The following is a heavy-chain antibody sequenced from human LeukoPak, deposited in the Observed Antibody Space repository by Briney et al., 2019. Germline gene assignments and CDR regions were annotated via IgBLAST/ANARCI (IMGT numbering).Heavy chain of an antibody. CDR2: ISGSGGST. CDR3: AKSVPATVWGFDY. J-gene: IGHJ4*02. V-gene: IGHV3-23*01. CDR1: GFTFNSYA. Sequence: GGSLRLSCAASGFTFNSYAMSWVRQAPGKGMEWVSTISGSGGSTHYVDSVKGRFTISRDNSKNTVYLQMNSLRAEDTAVYYCAKSVPATVWGFDYWGQGTLVTVSS. D-gene: IGHD2-8*01.